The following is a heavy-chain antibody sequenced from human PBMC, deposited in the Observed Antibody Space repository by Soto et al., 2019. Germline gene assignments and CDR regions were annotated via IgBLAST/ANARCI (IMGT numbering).Heavy chain of an antibody. V-gene: IGHV3-48*01. CDR3: ARFSPNYDYIWGSYRFDPNFDY. CDR2: ISSSSSTI. D-gene: IGHD3-16*02. J-gene: IGHJ4*02. CDR1: GFTFSSYS. Sequence: GGSLRLSCAASGFTFSSYSMNWVRQAPGKGLEWVSYISSSSSTIYYADSVKGRFTISRDNAKNSLYLQMNSLRAEDTAVYYCARFSPNYDYIWGSYRFDPNFDYWGQGTLVTVSS.